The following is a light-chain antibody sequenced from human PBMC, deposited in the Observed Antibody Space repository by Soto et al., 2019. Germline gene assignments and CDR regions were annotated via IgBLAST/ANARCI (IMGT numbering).Light chain of an antibody. CDR3: QQYGRSPPFT. CDR2: GAS. J-gene: IGKJ2*01. Sequence: IVLTQSPGTLSLSPGERATLSCRASQSVSSTYIAWYQQNPGQAPRLLIYGASSRATGIPDRFSGSGSGTHFTLTISRREPEDFAVYFWQQYGRSPPFTFGQGTKVEMK. V-gene: IGKV3-20*01. CDR1: QSVSSTY.